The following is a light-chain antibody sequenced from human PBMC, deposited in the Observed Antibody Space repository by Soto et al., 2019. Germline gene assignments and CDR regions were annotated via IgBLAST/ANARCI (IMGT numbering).Light chain of an antibody. J-gene: IGKJ2*01. CDR2: GAS. CDR3: QQYKNWPPYT. Sequence: EIVMTQSPATLSVSPGERATLSCRASQSISSDLAWYQQKPGQAPRLLIYGASIRATGIPARFSGSGSGADFTLTISSLQSEDFAVYYCQQYKNWPPYTFGQGTKLEIK. V-gene: IGKV3-15*01. CDR1: QSISSD.